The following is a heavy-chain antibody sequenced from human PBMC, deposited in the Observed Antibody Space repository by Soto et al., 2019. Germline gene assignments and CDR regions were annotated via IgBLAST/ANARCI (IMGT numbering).Heavy chain of an antibody. J-gene: IGHJ4*02. D-gene: IGHD6-13*01. CDR1: GGSISSGGYY. Sequence: SETLSLTCTVSGGSISSGGYYWSWIRQHPGKGLEWIEYIYYSGSTYYNPSLKSRVTISVDTSKNQFSLKLSSVTAADTAVYYCARAAAGLFDYWGQGTLVTVSS. CDR2: IYYSGST. V-gene: IGHV4-31*03. CDR3: ARAAAGLFDY.